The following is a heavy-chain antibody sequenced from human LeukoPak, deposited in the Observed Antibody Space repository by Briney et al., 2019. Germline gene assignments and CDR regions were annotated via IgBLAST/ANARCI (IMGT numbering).Heavy chain of an antibody. CDR2: ITGDASVT. Sequence: GGSLSLSCAGSGFTFRFYAMTWVRQAPGKGLEWVSGITGDASVTYDADSVKGRFNISRDNSNNTLYLQLNSLRVEDTAVYYCAKAYSNSLYGDAFHIWNQGTMVTVSP. J-gene: IGHJ3*02. CDR3: AKAYSNSLYGDAFHI. V-gene: IGHV3-23*01. CDR1: GFTFRFYA. D-gene: IGHD6-13*01.